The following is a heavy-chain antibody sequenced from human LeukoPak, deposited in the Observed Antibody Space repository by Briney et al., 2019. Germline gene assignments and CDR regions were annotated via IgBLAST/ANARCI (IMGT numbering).Heavy chain of an antibody. CDR3: ARHVVPNYYDSSGYSDY. V-gene: IGHV5-51*01. Sequence: GESLKISCKGSGYSFTSYWIGWVRQMPGKGQEWMGIIYPGDSDTRYSPSFQGQVTISADKSISTAYLQWSSLKASDTAMYYCARHVVPNYYDSSGYSDYWGQGTLVTVSS. CDR2: IYPGDSDT. J-gene: IGHJ4*02. CDR1: GYSFTSYW. D-gene: IGHD3-22*01.